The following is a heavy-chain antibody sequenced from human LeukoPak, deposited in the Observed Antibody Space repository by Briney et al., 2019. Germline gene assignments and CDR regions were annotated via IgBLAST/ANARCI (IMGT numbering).Heavy chain of an antibody. CDR1: GFTFGDYA. D-gene: IGHD3-22*01. Sequence: GGSLRLSCAASGFTFGDYAMSWFRQAPGKGLEWVAFIRSEAYSGTTEYAESVKGRFTISRDKSKSIPYLHMNSVETADTYFYYCHSDIGVVVITNFPESHFDYWGQGTRVTVPS. V-gene: IGHV3-49*03. CDR2: IRSEAYSGTT. J-gene: IGHJ4*02. CDR3: HSDIGVVVITNFPESHFDY.